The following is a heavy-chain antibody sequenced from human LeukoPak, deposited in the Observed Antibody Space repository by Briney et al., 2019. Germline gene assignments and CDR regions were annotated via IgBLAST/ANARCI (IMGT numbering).Heavy chain of an antibody. Sequence: GGSLRLSCAASGFTFSSYWMHWVRQAPGKGLVWVSRINSDGSSTSYADSVKGRFTISRDNSKNTLYLQMNSLRAEDTAVYYCAKGQYYYDSSGSPDYWGQGTLVTVSS. D-gene: IGHD3-22*01. V-gene: IGHV3-74*01. CDR2: INSDGSST. J-gene: IGHJ4*02. CDR3: AKGQYYYDSSGSPDY. CDR1: GFTFSSYW.